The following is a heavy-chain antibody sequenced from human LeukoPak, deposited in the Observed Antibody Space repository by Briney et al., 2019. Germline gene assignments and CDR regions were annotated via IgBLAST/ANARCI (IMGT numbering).Heavy chain of an antibody. V-gene: IGHV4-4*07. D-gene: IGHD3-3*01. CDR1: AGSISSYY. Sequence: SQTMSPTSTVSAGSISSYYWSWIRQPAGNGMEWHGRIYTSGSTDYNPSLKSRVCMSVDKSKNHLSLKLSSVTAADTAVYYCARADFWSGYRFDYWGQGTLVTVSS. J-gene: IGHJ4*02. CDR2: IYTSGST. CDR3: ARADFWSGYRFDY.